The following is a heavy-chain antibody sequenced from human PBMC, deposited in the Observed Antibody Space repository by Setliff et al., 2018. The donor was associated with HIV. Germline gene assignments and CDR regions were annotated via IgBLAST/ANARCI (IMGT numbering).Heavy chain of an antibody. CDR2: ISSSSGTI. D-gene: IGHD1-20*01. CDR1: GFTFSNYG. Sequence: LRLSCAATGFTFSNYGMHWVRQAPAKGLEWVSSISSSSGTIYYADSVKDRFTISRDNAKNSLYLQMNSLRAEDTAVYYCARDPGRYNGMDVWGQGTTVTVSS. CDR3: ARDPGRYNGMDV. J-gene: IGHJ6*02. V-gene: IGHV3-48*01.